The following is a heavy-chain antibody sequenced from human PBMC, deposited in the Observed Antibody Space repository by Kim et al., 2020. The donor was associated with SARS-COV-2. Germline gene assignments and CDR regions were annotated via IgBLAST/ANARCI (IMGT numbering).Heavy chain of an antibody. CDR3: VRGYVGGPFDL. CDR1: GFTFDDYG. J-gene: IGHJ4*02. D-gene: IGHD3-10*01. CDR2: INRNSAST. Sequence: GGSLRLSCAASGFTFDDYGMSWVRQTPMKGLEWVSGINRNSASTGYADSVKGRFTISRDNAKKSLYPQMNGLRVEDTALYYCVRGYVGGPFDLWGQGSLVTVSS. V-gene: IGHV3-20*04.